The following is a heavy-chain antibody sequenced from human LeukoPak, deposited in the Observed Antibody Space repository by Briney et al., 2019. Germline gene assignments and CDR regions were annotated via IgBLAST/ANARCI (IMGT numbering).Heavy chain of an antibody. Sequence: SETLSLTCSVSGGSISIYYWTGIRQIPGKGLEWSGYIYYTWTTNYNPSFEGRATISVDTSKNQFSLKLTSVTAADTAVYFCARGEDFERYYLAYWGKGTLVTVSS. CDR3: ARGEDFERYYLAY. J-gene: IGHJ4*02. CDR1: GGSISIYY. V-gene: IGHV4-59*13. D-gene: IGHD3-9*01. CDR2: IYYTWTT.